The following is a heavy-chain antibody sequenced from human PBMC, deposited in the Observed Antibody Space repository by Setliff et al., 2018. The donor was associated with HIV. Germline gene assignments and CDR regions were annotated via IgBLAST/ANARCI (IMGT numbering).Heavy chain of an antibody. Sequence: SETLSLTCTVSGASISSYYWNWIRQPAGKGLECIGSMYYTGSSYYNPSLKSRVTISVDTSKNQFSLKVNSVTAADTAIYYCARGRQFTFWSAYMHMDVWGKGTSVTVSS. CDR3: ARGRQFTFWSAYMHMDV. V-gene: IGHV4-59*05. CDR1: GASISSYY. D-gene: IGHD3-3*01. J-gene: IGHJ6*03. CDR2: MYYTGSS.